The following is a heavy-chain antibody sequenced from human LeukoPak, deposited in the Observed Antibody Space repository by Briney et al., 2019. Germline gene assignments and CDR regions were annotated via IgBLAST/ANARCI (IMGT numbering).Heavy chain of an antibody. Sequence: GGSLRLSCSASGFTFSLYVMHWVRQAPGKGPEYGSGISKNGDSTYYADSVKGRFTISRDNSKNTLYFQMSSLRTEDTAVYYCLARPDAYDIWGQGTMVTVSS. CDR2: ISKNGDST. J-gene: IGHJ3*02. CDR1: GFTFSLYV. V-gene: IGHV3-64D*06. CDR3: LARPDAYDI.